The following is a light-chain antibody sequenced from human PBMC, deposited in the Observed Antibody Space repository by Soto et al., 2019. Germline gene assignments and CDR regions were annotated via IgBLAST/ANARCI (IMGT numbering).Light chain of an antibody. CDR1: SSNIGNNY. V-gene: IGLV1-51*01. CDR2: NNN. Sequence: QSVLTQPPSXXXXXGQKVTISCSGSSSNIGNNYVSWYQQLPGTAPKLLIYNNNKRPSGIPDRFSGSKSGTSATLGITGLQTGDEADYYCGTWDSSLSAVVFGGGTKLTVL. J-gene: IGLJ2*01. CDR3: GTWDSSLSAVV.